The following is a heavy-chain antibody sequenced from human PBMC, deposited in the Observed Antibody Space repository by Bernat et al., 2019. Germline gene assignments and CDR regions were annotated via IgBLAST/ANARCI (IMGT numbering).Heavy chain of an antibody. J-gene: IGHJ6*02. V-gene: IGHV3-21*01. CDR3: ARAGSITMVRGVIISYYYYGMDV. Sequence: EVQLVESGGGLVKPGGSLRLSCAASGFTFSSYSMNWVRQAPGKGLEWVSSISSSSSYIYYAESVKGRFTISRDNAKNSLYLQMNSLRAEDTAVYYCARAGSITMVRGVIISYYYYGMDVWGQGTTVTVSS. CDR2: ISSSSSYI. D-gene: IGHD3-10*01. CDR1: GFTFSSYS.